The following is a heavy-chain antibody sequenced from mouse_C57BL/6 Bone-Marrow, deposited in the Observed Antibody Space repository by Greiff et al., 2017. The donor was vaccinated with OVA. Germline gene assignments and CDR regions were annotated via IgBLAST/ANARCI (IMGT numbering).Heavy chain of an antibody. CDR2: IDPSDIET. CDR3: ARGGYYWYFDV. D-gene: IGHD2-2*01. CDR1: GYTFASYW. J-gene: IGHJ1*03. V-gene: IGHV1-52*01. Sequence: QVQLQQPGAELVRPGSSVKLSCKASGYTFASYWMHWVKQRPIQGLEWIGNIDPSDIETHYNQKFKDKATLTVAKSSSTAYMQLSSLTSEDSAVYYCARGGYYWYFDVWGTGTTVTVSS.